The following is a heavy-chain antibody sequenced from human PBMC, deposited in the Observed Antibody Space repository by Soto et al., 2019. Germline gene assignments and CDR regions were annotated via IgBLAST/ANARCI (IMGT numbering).Heavy chain of an antibody. CDR3: AKPGCSSTSCYVSSADYYYFMDV. CDR2: ISGSGGST. Sequence: PGGSLRLSCAASGFSFSSYAMSWVRQAPGKGLEWVSAISGSGGSTYYADSVKGRFTISRGNSKNTLYLQMNSLRAEDTAVYYCAKPGCSSTSCYVSSADYYYFMDVWGKGTTVTVSS. J-gene: IGHJ6*03. CDR1: GFSFSSYA. V-gene: IGHV3-23*01. D-gene: IGHD2-2*01.